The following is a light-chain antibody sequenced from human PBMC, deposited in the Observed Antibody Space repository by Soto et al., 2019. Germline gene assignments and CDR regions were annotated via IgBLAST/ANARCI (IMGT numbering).Light chain of an antibody. CDR2: EAY. J-gene: IGLJ3*02. CDR3: CSYARSRV. CDR1: SSDVGTYNF. Sequence: QSALTPPASVSGSPGQTVTISCTGISSDVGTYNFVSWYQQHPGKAPKLMIYEAYKRPSGVSNRVSGSKSGDTASLTISGLQAEDEADYYCCSYARSRVFGGGTKVTVL. V-gene: IGLV2-23*01.